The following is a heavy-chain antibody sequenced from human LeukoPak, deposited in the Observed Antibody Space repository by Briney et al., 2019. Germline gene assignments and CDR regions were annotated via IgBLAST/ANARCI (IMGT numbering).Heavy chain of an antibody. D-gene: IGHD3-9*01. J-gene: IGHJ4*02. Sequence: RPSGTLSLTCAVSGVSISSKCWIWVPQPPGQGREWIREIHRDGSNRYNPPLKSRVTMSMDYSKNQFSLSVTAVTAADTAIYYCGKTDIYFNPIDYWGPGSLVTVSS. CDR2: IHRDGSN. CDR1: GVSISSKC. CDR3: GKTDIYFNPIDY. V-gene: IGHV4-4*02.